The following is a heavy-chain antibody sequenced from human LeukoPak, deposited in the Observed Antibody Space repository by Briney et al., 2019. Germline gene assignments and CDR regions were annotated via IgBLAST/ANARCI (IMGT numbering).Heavy chain of an antibody. CDR1: GYTFTGYY. CDR3: AKDYGDLDYYYYYGMDV. V-gene: IGHV1-2*02. CDR2: INPNSGGT. D-gene: IGHD4-17*01. Sequence: ASVKVSCKASGYTFTGYYMHWVRQAPGQGLEWMGWINPNSGGTNYAQKFQGRVTMTRDTSISTAYMELSRLRSDDTAVYYCAKDYGDLDYYYYYGMDVWGQGTTVTVSS. J-gene: IGHJ6*02.